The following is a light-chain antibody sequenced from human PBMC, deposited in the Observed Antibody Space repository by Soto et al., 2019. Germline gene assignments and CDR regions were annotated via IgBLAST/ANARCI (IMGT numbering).Light chain of an antibody. Sequence: DIQMTQSPSTLSASVGDRVTITCRASQSISAWLAWYQLKPGKAPKLLIYEAYSIEGGVPSRFSGSGSGTEFTLTISSLQPDDFAIYYCQQYHRSPYTFGQGTKLEIK. CDR3: QQYHRSPYT. V-gene: IGKV1-5*03. CDR1: QSISAW. CDR2: EAY. J-gene: IGKJ2*01.